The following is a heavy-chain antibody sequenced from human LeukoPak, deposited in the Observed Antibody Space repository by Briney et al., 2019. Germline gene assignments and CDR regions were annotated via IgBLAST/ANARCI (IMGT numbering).Heavy chain of an antibody. CDR1: GGSISSYY. CDR2: IYYIGST. D-gene: IGHD2-2*01. CDR3: ARDSTFTYCSSTSCYGYGMDV. J-gene: IGHJ6*04. V-gene: IGHV4-59*01. Sequence: SETLSLTCTVSGGSISSYYWSWIRQPPGKGLEWIGYIYYIGSTNYNPSLKSRVTISVDTSKNQFSLKLSSVTAADTAVYYCARDSTFTYCSSTSCYGYGMDVWGKGTTVTVSS.